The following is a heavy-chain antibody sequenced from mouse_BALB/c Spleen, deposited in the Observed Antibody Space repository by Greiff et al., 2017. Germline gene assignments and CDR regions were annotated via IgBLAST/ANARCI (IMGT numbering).Heavy chain of an antibody. J-gene: IGHJ4*01. V-gene: IGHV5-4*02. CDR2: ISDGGSYT. CDR1: GFTFSDYY. CDR3: ARDHPYPLSNAMDY. D-gene: IGHD6-5*01. Sequence: EVQLVESGGGLVKPGGSLKLSCAASGFTFSDYYMYWVRQTPEKRLEWVATISDGGSYTYYPDSVKGRFTISRDNAKNNLYLQMSSLKSEDTAMYYCARDHPYPLSNAMDYWGQGTSVTVSS.